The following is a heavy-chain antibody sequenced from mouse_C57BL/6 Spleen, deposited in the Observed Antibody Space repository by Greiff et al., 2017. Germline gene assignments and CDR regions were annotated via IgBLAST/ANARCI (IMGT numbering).Heavy chain of an antibody. V-gene: IGHV1-69*01. J-gene: IGHJ2*01. CDR1: GYTFTSYW. D-gene: IGHD2-10*01. CDR2: IDPSDSYT. CDR3: ARTYYGNYGYCDY. Sequence: QVQLQQPGAELVMPGASVKLSCKASGYTFTSYWMHWVKQRPGQGLEWIGEIDPSDSYTNYNQKFKGESTLTVDKSSSTAYMQLSSLTSEDSAVYYCARTYYGNYGYCDYWGQGTTLTVSS.